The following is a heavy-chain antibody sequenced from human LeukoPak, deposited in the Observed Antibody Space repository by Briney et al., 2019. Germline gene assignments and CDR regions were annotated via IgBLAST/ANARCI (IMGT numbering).Heavy chain of an antibody. V-gene: IGHV3-30-3*01. D-gene: IGHD1-26*01. J-gene: IGHJ4*02. Sequence: PGRSLRLSCAASGFTFRSYAMHWVRQAPGKGLEWVAVISYDGSNKYYADSVKGRFTISRDNSKNTLYLQMNSLRAEDTAVYYCARDRVGATDYFDYWGQGTLVTVSS. CDR1: GFTFRSYA. CDR2: ISYDGSNK. CDR3: ARDRVGATDYFDY.